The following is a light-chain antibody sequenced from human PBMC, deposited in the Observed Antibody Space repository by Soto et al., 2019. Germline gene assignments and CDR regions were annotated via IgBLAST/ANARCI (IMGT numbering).Light chain of an antibody. CDR3: QQYGSSPYT. CDR2: GAS. CDR1: QSVSSTY. J-gene: IGKJ2*01. V-gene: IGKV3-20*01. Sequence: EIVLTQSPGTLSLSPGERATLSCRASQSVSSTYLAWYQQKPGQAPRLLIYGASIRATGVPDRFSGSGSGTDFTLIISRLEPEDFAVYYWQQYGSSPYTFGQGTKLEIK.